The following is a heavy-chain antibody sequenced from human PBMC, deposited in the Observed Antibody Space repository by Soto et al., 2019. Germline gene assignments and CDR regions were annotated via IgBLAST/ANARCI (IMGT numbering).Heavy chain of an antibody. CDR1: GITVTSHH. D-gene: IGHD6-19*01. CDR2: IYTAGNT. V-gene: IGHV3-53*01. J-gene: IGHJ4*02. Sequence: EVQLVESGGGLIQPGGSLRLSCAASGITVTSHHMSWVRQAPGKGLEWVSTIYTAGNTNYADSVKGRITTSRDNSKNTVFLQMNSMSADDAALYYCARGLAVANSYYFDYWGQGTLVTVSS. CDR3: ARGLAVANSYYFDY.